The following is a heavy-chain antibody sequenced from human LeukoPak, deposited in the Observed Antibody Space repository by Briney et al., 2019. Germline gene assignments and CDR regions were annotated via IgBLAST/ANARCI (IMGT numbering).Heavy chain of an antibody. CDR2: IRSKANSYAT. V-gene: IGHV3-73*01. J-gene: IGHJ4*02. D-gene: IGHD3-3*01. Sequence: GGSLRLSCAASGFTFSGSAMHWVRQASGKGLEWVGRIRSKANSYATAYAASVKGRFTISRDDSKNTAYLQMNSLKTEDTAVYYCTRQTDFWSAPIENWGQGTLVTVSS. CDR3: TRQTDFWSAPIEN. CDR1: GFTFSGSA.